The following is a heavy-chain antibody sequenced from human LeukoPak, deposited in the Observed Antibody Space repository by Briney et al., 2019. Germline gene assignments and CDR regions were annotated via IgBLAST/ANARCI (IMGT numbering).Heavy chain of an antibody. CDR1: GFTFSSYA. V-gene: IGHV3-30-3*01. CDR2: ISYDGSNK. J-gene: IGHJ4*02. CDR3: AVLNY. Sequence: PGGSLRLSCAPSGFTFSSYAMHWVRQAPGKGLEWVAVISYDGSNKYYADSVKGRFTISRDNSKNTLYLQMNSLRAEDTAVYYCAVLNYWGQGTLVTVSS.